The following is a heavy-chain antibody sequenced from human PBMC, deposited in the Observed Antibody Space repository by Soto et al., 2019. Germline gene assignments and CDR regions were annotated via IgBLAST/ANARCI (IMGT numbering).Heavy chain of an antibody. CDR1: GFTFSNYW. V-gene: IGHV3-7*01. J-gene: IGHJ3*01. D-gene: IGHD3-10*01. CDR3: ARDPFGGAFDV. CDR2: INEDGSRT. Sequence: EVQLVESGGGLVHPGGSLRLSCAASGFTFSNYWMSWVRQAPGKGLEWVANINEDGSRTYNVDSVKGRFTISRDNAKQSLYLQLNSLRAEDTALYYCARDPFGGAFDVWGQGTMVTVSS.